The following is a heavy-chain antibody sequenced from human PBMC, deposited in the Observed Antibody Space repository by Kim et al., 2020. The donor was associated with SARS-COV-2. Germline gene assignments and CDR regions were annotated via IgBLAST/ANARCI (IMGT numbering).Heavy chain of an antibody. J-gene: IGHJ4*02. Sequence: SETLSLTCTVSGGSISSSSYYWGWIRQPPGKGLEWIGSIYYSGSTYYNPSLKSRVTISVDTSKNQFSLKLSSVTAADTAVYYCARLIRDYYDYFDYWGQGTLVTVSS. CDR1: GGSISSSSYY. V-gene: IGHV4-39*01. D-gene: IGHD3-22*01. CDR2: IYYSGST. CDR3: ARLIRDYYDYFDY.